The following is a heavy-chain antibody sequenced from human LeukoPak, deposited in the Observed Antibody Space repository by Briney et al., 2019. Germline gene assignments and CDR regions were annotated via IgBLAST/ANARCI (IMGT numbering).Heavy chain of an antibody. CDR1: GGSISSGGYY. CDR2: IYYSGST. Sequence: SETLSLTCTVSGGSISSGGYYWSWIRQHPGKGLEWIGYIYYSGSTYYNPSLKSRVTISVDTSKNQFSLKLSSVTAADTAVYHCARAEEPVAGPSYYFDYWGQGTLVTVSS. V-gene: IGHV4-31*03. D-gene: IGHD6-19*01. J-gene: IGHJ4*02. CDR3: ARAEEPVAGPSYYFDY.